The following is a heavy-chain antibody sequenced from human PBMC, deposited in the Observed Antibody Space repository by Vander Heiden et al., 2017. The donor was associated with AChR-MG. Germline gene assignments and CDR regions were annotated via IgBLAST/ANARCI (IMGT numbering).Heavy chain of an antibody. CDR1: GFTFSSYG. D-gene: IGHD4-17*01. CDR2: ISYDGSNK. V-gene: IGHV3-30*18. J-gene: IGHJ4*02. Sequence: QVQLVESGGGVVQPGRSLRLSCAASGFTFSSYGMHWVRQAPGKGLEWVAVISYDGSNKYYADSVKGRFTISRDNSKNTLYLQMNSLRAEDTAVYYCAKDRSVTNHPYYFDYWGQGTLVTVSS. CDR3: AKDRSVTNHPYYFDY.